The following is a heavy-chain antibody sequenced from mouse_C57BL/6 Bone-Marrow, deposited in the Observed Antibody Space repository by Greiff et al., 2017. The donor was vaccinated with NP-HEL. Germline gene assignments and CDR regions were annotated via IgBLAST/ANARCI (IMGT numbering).Heavy chain of an antibody. Sequence: QVHVKQSGAELASPGASVTLSCKASGYTFTDHIMNWVKKRPGQGLEWIGRIYPVSGETNYNQKFMGKATFSVDRSSSTVYMVLNSLTSEDPAVYYCGRGNWDNYAMDYWGQGTSVTVSS. J-gene: IGHJ4*01. CDR2: IYPVSGET. CDR1: GYTFTDHI. D-gene: IGHD4-1*01. CDR3: GRGNWDNYAMDY. V-gene: IGHV1-11*01.